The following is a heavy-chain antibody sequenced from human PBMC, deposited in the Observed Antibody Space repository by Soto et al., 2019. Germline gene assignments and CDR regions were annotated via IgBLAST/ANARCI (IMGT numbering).Heavy chain of an antibody. CDR2: IYYSGST. D-gene: IGHD3-10*01. V-gene: IGHV4-31*03. J-gene: IGHJ6*02. Sequence: TLSLTCTVSGCSISSGGYYWSWIRQHPGKGLEWIGYIYYSGSTYYNPSLKSRVTISVDTSKNQFSLKLSSVTAADTAVYYCARDLRGSGSYYMYGMDVWGQGTTVTVSS. CDR1: GCSISSGGYY. CDR3: ARDLRGSGSYYMYGMDV.